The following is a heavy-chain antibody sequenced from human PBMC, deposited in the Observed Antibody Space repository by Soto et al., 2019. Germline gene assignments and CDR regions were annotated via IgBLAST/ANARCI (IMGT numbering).Heavy chain of an antibody. CDR1: GFTFSSYS. CDR2: ISISTTTI. Sequence: EVQLVESGGGLVQPGGSLRLSCAASGFTFSSYSMNWVRQAPGKGLEYLSYISISTTTISYADSVKGRFTISRDNAENSLFLQMNSLRDEDTAVYYCAGDTAFSFDIWGQGTMVTVSS. D-gene: IGHD5-18*01. V-gene: IGHV3-48*02. J-gene: IGHJ3*02. CDR3: AGDTAFSFDI.